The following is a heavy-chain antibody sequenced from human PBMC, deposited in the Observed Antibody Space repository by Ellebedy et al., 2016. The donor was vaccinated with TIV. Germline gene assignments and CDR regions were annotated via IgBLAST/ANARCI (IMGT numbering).Heavy chain of an antibody. CDR2: ISAYNGNT. J-gene: IGHJ2*01. CDR3: ARAGVNSPDWHLDL. CDR1: GYTFTSYG. Sequence: ASVKVSCKASGYTFTSYGISWVRQAPGQGLEWMGWISAYNGNTNYAEKLQGRVFMTTDTSTSTAYMELRALRSDDTAVYYCARAGVNSPDWHLDLWGRGTLVTVSS. D-gene: IGHD4-23*01. V-gene: IGHV1-18*01.